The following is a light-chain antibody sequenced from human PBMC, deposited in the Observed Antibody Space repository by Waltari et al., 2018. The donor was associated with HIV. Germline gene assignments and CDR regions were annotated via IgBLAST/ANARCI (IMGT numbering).Light chain of an antibody. J-gene: IGKJ5*01. CDR2: THS. Sequence: DIGLTQPPLSLPVPAVASASIPCRYSSSLLAKDDGKIYLDWYVQKPGQSPRLLIYTHSHRATGVPNRISASGSDTDFTLEIRRVETEDVGIYYCMHRIEFPITFGQGTRLE. CDR1: SSLLAKDDGKIY. V-gene: IGKV2-40*01. CDR3: MHRIEFPIT.